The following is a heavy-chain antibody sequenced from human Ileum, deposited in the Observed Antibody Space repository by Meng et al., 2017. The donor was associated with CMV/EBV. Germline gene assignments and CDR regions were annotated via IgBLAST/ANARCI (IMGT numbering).Heavy chain of an antibody. CDR2: INHSGST. CDR3: ARVGGSYSS. CDR1: GGSFSGYY. J-gene: IGHJ5*02. V-gene: IGHV4-34*01. Sequence: TLALTCVVYGGSFSGYYWSWIRQPPGKGLEWIGEINHSGSTNYNPSLKSRVTISVDTSKNQFSLKLSSVTAADTAVYYCARVGGSYSSWGQGTLVTVSS. D-gene: IGHD1-26*01.